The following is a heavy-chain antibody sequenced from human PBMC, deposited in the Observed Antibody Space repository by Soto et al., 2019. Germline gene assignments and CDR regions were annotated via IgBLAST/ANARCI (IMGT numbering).Heavy chain of an antibody. CDR2: TYYGSNWYN. CDR3: AREIAPLLWFGDLSGNWFDP. D-gene: IGHD3-10*01. CDR1: GDSVSSHSAA. V-gene: IGHV6-1*01. J-gene: IGHJ5*02. Sequence: SQTLSLTCAISGDSVSSHSAAWSWIRQSPSRGLEWLGRTYYGSNWYNDYAVSVKSRITINPDTSKNQFSLQLNSVTPEDTAVYYCAREIAPLLWFGDLSGNWFDPWGQGTLVTVSS.